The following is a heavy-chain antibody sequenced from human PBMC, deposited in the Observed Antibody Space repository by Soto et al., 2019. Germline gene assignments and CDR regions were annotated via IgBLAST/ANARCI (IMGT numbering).Heavy chain of an antibody. CDR1: VTPLPAMV. D-gene: IGHD5-12*01. CDR3: ARDKDRLQFGGNYYYAMDV. J-gene: IGHJ6*02. CDR2: SALTMVTP. Sequence: ASVKVSARLLVTPLPAMVSAGCDRPLDKDLSGWDGSALTMVTPDYAQKFQGRVTITADESTSTAYMELTSLRSEDTAVYYCARDKDRLQFGGNYYYAMDVWGQGTTVTVSS. V-gene: IGHV1-18*01.